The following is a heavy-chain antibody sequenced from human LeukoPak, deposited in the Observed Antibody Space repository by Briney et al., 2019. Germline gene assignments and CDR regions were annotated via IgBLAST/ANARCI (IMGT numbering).Heavy chain of an antibody. CDR1: GFTFSNYA. Sequence: GGSLRLSCGASGFTFSNYAMSWVRQAPGKGLECVSGISANGDSTYYADSVKGRFTISRDNSQNTLYLQMDSLRPEDTAVYFCAQNGDFVTFDYWGQGTLVTVSS. J-gene: IGHJ4*02. V-gene: IGHV3-23*01. CDR2: ISANGDST. D-gene: IGHD3-10*01. CDR3: AQNGDFVTFDY.